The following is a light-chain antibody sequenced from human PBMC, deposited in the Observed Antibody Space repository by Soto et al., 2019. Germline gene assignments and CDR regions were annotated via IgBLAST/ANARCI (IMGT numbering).Light chain of an antibody. CDR1: QGISNY. J-gene: IGKJ2*01. CDR3: QQYDTYYT. V-gene: IGKV1-13*02. CDR2: DVS. Sequence: IQMTQSPSSLSASLGDRVTITCRASQGISNYLAWYQQKPGKVPTLLIYDVSRLESGVPSRFSGSGSGTEFTLTINSLQPDDFATYYCQQYDTYYTFGQGTKVAIK.